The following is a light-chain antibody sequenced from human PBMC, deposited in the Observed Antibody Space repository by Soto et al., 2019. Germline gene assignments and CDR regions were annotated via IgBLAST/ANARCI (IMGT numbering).Light chain of an antibody. CDR3: QQYNSYSWT. CDR2: DAS. Sequence: DIQMTQSPSSLSASVGDRVTITCRASQSISSYLNWYQQKPGKAPKLLIYDASNLETGVPSRFSGSGSGTDFTLTISSLQPDDFATYYCQQYNSYSWTFGQGTKVDIK. CDR1: QSISSY. V-gene: IGKV1-33*01. J-gene: IGKJ1*01.